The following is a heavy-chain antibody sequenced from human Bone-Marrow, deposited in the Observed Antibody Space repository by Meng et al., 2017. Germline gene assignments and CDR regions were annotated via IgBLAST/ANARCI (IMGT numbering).Heavy chain of an antibody. J-gene: IGHJ4*02. CDR3: ARDEDISAAGKLFGDY. D-gene: IGHD6-13*01. Sequence: GQLVQSGAEGKKPGASVKVSCKASGGTFSSYAISWVRQAPGQGLEWMGGIIPIFGTANYAQRFQGRVTMTGDTSISTAYMELSGLRSDDTAMYYCARDEDISAAGKLFGDYWGQGTLVTVSS. CDR2: IIPIFGTA. V-gene: IGHV1-69*06. CDR1: GGTFSSYA.